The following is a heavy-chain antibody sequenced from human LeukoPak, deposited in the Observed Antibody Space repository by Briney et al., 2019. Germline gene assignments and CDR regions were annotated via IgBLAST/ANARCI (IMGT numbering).Heavy chain of an antibody. J-gene: IGHJ5*02. V-gene: IGHV1-69*05. Sequence: GASVKVSCKASGGTFSSYAISWVRQAPGQGLGWMRRIIPVFGTANYAQKFQGRVTITTDESTSTAYMELSSLRSEDTAVYYCARGAYDSSGYYPYNWFDPWGQGTLVTVSS. CDR1: GGTFSSYA. D-gene: IGHD3-22*01. CDR2: IIPVFGTA. CDR3: ARGAYDSSGYYPYNWFDP.